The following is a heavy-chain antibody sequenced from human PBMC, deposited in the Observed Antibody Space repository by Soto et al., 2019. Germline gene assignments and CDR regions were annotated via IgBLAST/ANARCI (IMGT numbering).Heavy chain of an antibody. CDR3: ARGISIAARPYVLDY. V-gene: IGHV1-18*04. Sequence: GXSVKVSCEASGYPLTSYGIIWVRQAPGQGLEWMGWISAYNGNTNYAQKLQGRVTMTTDTSTSTAYMELRSLRSDDTAVYYCARGISIAARPYVLDYCGQGTLVTVSS. CDR2: ISAYNGNT. J-gene: IGHJ4*02. CDR1: GYPLTSYG. D-gene: IGHD6-6*01.